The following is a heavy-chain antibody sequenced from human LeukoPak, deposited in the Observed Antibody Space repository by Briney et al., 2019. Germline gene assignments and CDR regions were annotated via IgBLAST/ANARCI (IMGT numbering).Heavy chain of an antibody. V-gene: IGHV3-30-3*01. J-gene: IGHJ6*02. D-gene: IGHD3-3*01. CDR2: ISYDGSNK. Sequence: GGSLRLSCAASGFTFSSYAMHWVRQAPGKGLEGVAVISYDGSNKYYADSVKGRFTISRDNSKNTLYLQMTSLSAEDTAVYYCARDLTPHFGVVIFYYYYYGMDVWGQGTTVTVSS. CDR3: ARDLTPHFGVVIFYYYYYGMDV. CDR1: GFTFSSYA.